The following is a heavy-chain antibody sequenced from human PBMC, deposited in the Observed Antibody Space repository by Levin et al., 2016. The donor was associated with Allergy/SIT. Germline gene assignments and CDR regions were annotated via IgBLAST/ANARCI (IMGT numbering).Heavy chain of an antibody. D-gene: IGHD6-13*01. Sequence: ASVKVSCKASGYIFTSYIMHWVRQAPGQRPEWMGWINGGTGNTISSQKFQGRVTITKDTSASTAYMELSSLTSEDTAVYYCARGGRTAAGHFYYMAVWGKGTTVIVSS. J-gene: IGHJ6*03. CDR1: GYIFTSYI. V-gene: IGHV1-3*01. CDR3: ARGGRTAAGHFYYMAV. CDR2: INGGTGNT.